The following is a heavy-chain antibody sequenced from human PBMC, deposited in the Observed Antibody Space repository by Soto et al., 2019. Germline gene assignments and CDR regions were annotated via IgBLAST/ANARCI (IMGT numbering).Heavy chain of an antibody. D-gene: IGHD6-6*01. CDR3: ATLGAARPAVWSDP. V-gene: IGHV3-74*01. J-gene: IGHJ5*02. CDR1: GFTFSSYW. Sequence: PGGSLRLSCAASGFTFSSYWMHWVRQAPGKGLVWVSRINSDGSSTSYADSVKGRFTISRDNAKNTLYLQMNSLRAEDTAVYHCATLGAARPAVWSDPWGQGTLVTVSS. CDR2: INSDGSST.